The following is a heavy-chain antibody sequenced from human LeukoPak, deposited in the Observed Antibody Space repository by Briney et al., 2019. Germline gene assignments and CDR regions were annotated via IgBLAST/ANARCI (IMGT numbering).Heavy chain of an antibody. Sequence: PGGSLRLSCAATGFTFSNYAMTWVRQAPGKGLEWVSGISASGTDAYYADSLKGRFTISRDNSKNTLFLQMNSLRVEDTAIYYCANLGANWFDPWGQGTLVTVSS. D-gene: IGHD3-16*01. J-gene: IGHJ5*02. CDR1: GFTFSNYA. CDR2: ISASGTDA. CDR3: ANLGANWFDP. V-gene: IGHV3-23*01.